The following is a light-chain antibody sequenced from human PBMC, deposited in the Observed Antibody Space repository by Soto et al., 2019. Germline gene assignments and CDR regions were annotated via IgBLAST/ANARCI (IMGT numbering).Light chain of an antibody. CDR3: CSYAGSYALGV. J-gene: IGLJ1*01. Sequence: QSALTQPRSVSGSPGQSVTISCTGTSSDVGGYNYVYWYQQHPGKAPKLMIYDVSKRPSGVPDRFSGSESGNTASLTISGLQAEDEADYYCCSYAGSYALGVFGTGTKLTVL. CDR2: DVS. V-gene: IGLV2-11*01. CDR1: SSDVGGYNY.